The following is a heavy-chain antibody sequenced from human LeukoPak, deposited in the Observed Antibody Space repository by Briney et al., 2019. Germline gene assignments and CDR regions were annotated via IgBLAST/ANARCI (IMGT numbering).Heavy chain of an antibody. Sequence: ASVKVSCKASGYTFTGYYMHWVRQAPGQGLEWMGWFNPDSGGTNYAQKFQGRVTMTRDTSISTAYMELSRLRSDDTAVYYCARGPDSSGYYPFDYWGQGTLVTVSS. CDR2: FNPDSGGT. CDR3: ARGPDSSGYYPFDY. J-gene: IGHJ4*02. D-gene: IGHD3-22*01. CDR1: GYTFTGYY. V-gene: IGHV1-2*02.